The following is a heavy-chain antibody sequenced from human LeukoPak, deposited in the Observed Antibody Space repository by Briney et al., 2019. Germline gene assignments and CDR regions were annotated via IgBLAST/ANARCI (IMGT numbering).Heavy chain of an antibody. CDR3: ARAGGVDSPQDLDY. V-gene: IGHV4-39*07. D-gene: IGHD3-22*01. CDR1: GGSISRDNHY. J-gene: IGHJ4*02. Sequence: SETLSLTCTVSGGSISRDNHYSRWIRQPPEKGLEWVGEIHQSASTNYNPSLKSRVAISVDTSKNQFSLRLPSVTAPDTAVYYCARAGGVDSPQDLDYWGQGILVTVSS. CDR2: IHQSAST.